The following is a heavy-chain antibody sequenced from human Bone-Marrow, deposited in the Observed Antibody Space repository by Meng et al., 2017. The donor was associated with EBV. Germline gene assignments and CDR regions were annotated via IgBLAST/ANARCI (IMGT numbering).Heavy chain of an antibody. V-gene: IGHV1-69*01. CDR3: ASESGRGYTPDY. Sequence: QVKVVQSGAEVKKPGSSVKVSCKTSGGTFSSDAISWVRQAPGQGLEWMGGLIPMSGAPNYAQKFQGRVTITADESTSTHYMDLSSLRFEDTAVYYCASESGRGYTPDYWGQGTLVTVSS. CDR2: LIPMSGAP. D-gene: IGHD3-10*01. J-gene: IGHJ4*02. CDR1: GGTFSSDA.